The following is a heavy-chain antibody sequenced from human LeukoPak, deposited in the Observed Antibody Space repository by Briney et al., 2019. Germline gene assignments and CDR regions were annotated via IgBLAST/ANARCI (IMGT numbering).Heavy chain of an antibody. CDR3: ARGFWFGDSKWFDP. V-gene: IGHV1-18*01. J-gene: IGHJ5*02. Sequence: VASVKVSCKASGYTFTSYGISWVRQAPGQGLEWMGWISVYNGNTNYAQKLQGRVTMTTDTSTSTAYMELRSLRSDDTAVYYCARGFWFGDSKWFDPWGQGTLVTVSS. CDR1: GYTFTSYG. D-gene: IGHD3-10*01. CDR2: ISVYNGNT.